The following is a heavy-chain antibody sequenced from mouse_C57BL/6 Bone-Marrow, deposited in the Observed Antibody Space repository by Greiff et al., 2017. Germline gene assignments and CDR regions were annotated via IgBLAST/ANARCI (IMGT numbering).Heavy chain of an antibody. CDR3: ARRAGDY. V-gene: IGHV1-7*01. J-gene: IGHJ4*01. CDR2: INPSSGYT. CDR1: GYTFTSYW. D-gene: IGHD3-3*01. Sequence: VQLQQSGAELAKPGASVKLSCKASGYTFTSYWMHWVKQRPGQGLEWIGYINPSSGYTKYNQKFKDKATLPAYKSSSPAYMQLSSLTYEDSAVFECARRAGDYWGQGTSGTVSS.